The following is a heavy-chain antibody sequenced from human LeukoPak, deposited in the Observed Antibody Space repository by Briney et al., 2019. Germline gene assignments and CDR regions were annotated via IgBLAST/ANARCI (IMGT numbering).Heavy chain of an antibody. Sequence: GGSLRLSCAASGFTFTNYNMHWVRQAPGKGLEWVSGISGSGGSTFYAVSVKGRFTISRDNSKNTLYLQMNSLRAEDTAVYYCAKDLQLLPMAYWGQGTLVTVSS. CDR3: AKDLQLLPMAY. CDR1: GFTFTNYN. CDR2: ISGSGGST. J-gene: IGHJ4*02. V-gene: IGHV3-23*01. D-gene: IGHD2-2*01.